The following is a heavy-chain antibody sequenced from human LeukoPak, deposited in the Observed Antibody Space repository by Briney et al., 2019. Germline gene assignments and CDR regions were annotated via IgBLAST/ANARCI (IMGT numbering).Heavy chain of an antibody. CDR3: AKDRHILFGVFDY. J-gene: IGHJ4*02. CDR2: IRYDGSNK. D-gene: IGHD3-3*01. CDR1: GFTFSSYG. V-gene: IGHV3-30*02. Sequence: GGSLRLSCAASGFTFSSYGMHWVRQAPGKGLEWVAFIRYDGSNKYYADSVKGRFTISRDNSKNTLYLQMNSLRAEDTAVYYCAKDRHILFGVFDYWGQGTLVTVSS.